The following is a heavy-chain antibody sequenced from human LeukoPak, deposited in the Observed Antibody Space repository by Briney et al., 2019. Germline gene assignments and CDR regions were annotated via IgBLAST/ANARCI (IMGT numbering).Heavy chain of an antibody. D-gene: IGHD6-13*01. CDR2: IFSGGRT. Sequence: GGCLRLSCAASGFTVSKNYMTWVRQAPGKGLEWVSVIFSGGRTDYADSVKGRFTISRHISKNTLYLQMNGLRAEDTAVYYCARRQSSNWHLDYWGQGTLVTVSS. CDR3: ARRQSSNWHLDY. CDR1: GFTVSKNY. V-gene: IGHV3-66*04. J-gene: IGHJ4*02.